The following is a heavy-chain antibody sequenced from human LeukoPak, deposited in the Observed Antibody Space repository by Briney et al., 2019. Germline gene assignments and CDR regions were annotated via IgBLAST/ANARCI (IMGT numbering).Heavy chain of an antibody. D-gene: IGHD4-17*01. CDR3: ARREGDYEGLYAFDI. J-gene: IGHJ3*02. CDR1: GYTFTSYD. Sequence: GASVKVSCKASGYTFTSYDINWVRQATGQGLEWMGWMNPNSGNTGYAQKFQGRVTITADKSTSTAYMELSSLRSEDTAVYYCARREGDYEGLYAFDIWGQGTMVTVSS. V-gene: IGHV1-8*01. CDR2: MNPNSGNT.